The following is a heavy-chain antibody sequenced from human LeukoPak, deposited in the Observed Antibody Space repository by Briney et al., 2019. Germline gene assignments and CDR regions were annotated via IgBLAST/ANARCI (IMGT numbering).Heavy chain of an antibody. J-gene: IGHJ4*02. CDR1: GFTFSAYD. V-gene: IGHV3-7*01. CDR2: IKQDGSEK. Sequence: GGSLRLSCAGSGFTFSAYDLSWVRQAPGKGLEWVANIKQDGSEKYYVDSVKGRFTISRDNANNLMYLQMNSLRAEDTAVYYCARLRDFWSGQDYFDYWGQGTLVTVSS. CDR3: ARLRDFWSGQDYFDY. D-gene: IGHD3-3*01.